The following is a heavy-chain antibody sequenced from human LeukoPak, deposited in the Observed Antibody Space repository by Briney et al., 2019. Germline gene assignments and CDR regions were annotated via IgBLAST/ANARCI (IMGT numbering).Heavy chain of an antibody. D-gene: IGHD4-17*01. V-gene: IGHV4-38-2*02. J-gene: IGHJ6*03. CDR1: GYSISSGYY. Sequence: PSETLSLTCTVSGYSISSGYYWGWIRPPPGKGLEWIGSIYHSGSTYYNPSLKSRVTISVDTSKNQFSLKLSSVTAADTAVYYCARVPTYGDYNYYYYYMDVWGKGTTVTVSS. CDR2: IYHSGST. CDR3: ARVPTYGDYNYYYYYMDV.